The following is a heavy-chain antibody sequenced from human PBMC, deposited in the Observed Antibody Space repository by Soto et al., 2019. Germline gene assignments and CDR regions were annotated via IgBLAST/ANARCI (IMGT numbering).Heavy chain of an antibody. J-gene: IGHJ6*02. CDR3: ARLAAAGTKTYYYYGMDV. D-gene: IGHD6-13*01. V-gene: IGHV1-46*01. CDR2: INPSGGST. Sequence: ASVKVSCKASGYTFTSYYMHWVRQAPGQGLEWMGIINPSGGSTSYAQKFQGRVTMTRDTSTSTVYMELSSLRPEDTAVYYCARLAAAGTKTYYYYGMDVWGQGTTVTVSS. CDR1: GYTFTSYY.